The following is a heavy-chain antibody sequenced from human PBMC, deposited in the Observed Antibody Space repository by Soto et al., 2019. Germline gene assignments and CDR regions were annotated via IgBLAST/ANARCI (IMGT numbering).Heavy chain of an antibody. Sequence: EVQLSESGGDLRQPGGSLRLSCAASGFTFTNYAMTWVRQTPGKGLEWVSGISASGGLKYYADSVQGRFTVSRDNSKNTLYLQMSSLRAEDTALYYCAKNQERELPRVIDFWGQGTLVTVSS. J-gene: IGHJ4*02. CDR2: ISASGGLK. CDR1: GFTFTNYA. V-gene: IGHV3-23*01. D-gene: IGHD1-7*01. CDR3: AKNQERELPRVIDF.